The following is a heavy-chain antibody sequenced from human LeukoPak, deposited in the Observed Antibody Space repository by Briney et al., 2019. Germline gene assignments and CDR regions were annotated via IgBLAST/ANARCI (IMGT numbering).Heavy chain of an antibody. J-gene: IGHJ4*02. CDR3: VRGGPYGDYDAY. CDR1: GFTSSDYY. Sequence: KTGGSLRLSCAVSGFTSSDYYMSWVRQAPGKGMECVSYINSDSTYTNYADSVRGRFTISRDNAKNSLYLQMNSLRAEDTAVCYCVRGGPYGDYDAYWGQGTLVTVSS. D-gene: IGHD4-17*01. V-gene: IGHV3-11*06. CDR2: INSDSTYT.